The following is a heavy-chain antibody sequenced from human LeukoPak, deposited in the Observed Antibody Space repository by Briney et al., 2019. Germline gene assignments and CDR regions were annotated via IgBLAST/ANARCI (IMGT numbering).Heavy chain of an antibody. CDR2: INSDGSST. Sequence: GGSLRLSCAASGFTFSSYWMHWVRQAPGKGLVWVSRINSDGSSTSYADSVKGRFTISRDNSKNTLYLQMNSLRAEDTAVYYCARDSAAAAGTEFDPWGQGTLVTVSS. CDR1: GFTFSSYW. J-gene: IGHJ5*02. CDR3: ARDSAAAAGTEFDP. V-gene: IGHV3-74*01. D-gene: IGHD6-13*01.